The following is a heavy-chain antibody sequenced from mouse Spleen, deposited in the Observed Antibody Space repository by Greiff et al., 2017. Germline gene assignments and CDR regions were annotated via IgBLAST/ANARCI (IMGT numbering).Heavy chain of an antibody. J-gene: IGHJ4*01. Sequence: VQLQQPGAELVRPGASVKLSCKASGYTFTSYWMQWVKQRPGQGLAWIGEIDPSDTYTNYNQKFKGRATLTVDTSSSTAYMQLSSLTSEDSAVYYCARKRNSNYGNYYAMDYWGQGTSVTVSS. CDR3: ARKRNSNYGNYYAMDY. D-gene: IGHD2-5*01. CDR2: IDPSDTYT. V-gene: IGHV1-50*01. CDR1: GYTFTSYW.